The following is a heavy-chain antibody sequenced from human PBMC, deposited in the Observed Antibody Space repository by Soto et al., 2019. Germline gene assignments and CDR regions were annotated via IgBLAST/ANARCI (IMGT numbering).Heavy chain of an antibody. V-gene: IGHV1-69*13. CDR1: GTTFSSYA. Sequence: SVKVSCKASGTTFSSYAISWVRQAPGQGLERMGGIIPLFGTANYAQKFQGRATITADESTSTAFMELSSLRSEDTAVYYCAREVGSGYNYYKDYYYGMDVWGQGTTVTVSS. D-gene: IGHD5-18*01. CDR3: AREVGSGYNYYKDYYYGMDV. CDR2: IIPLFGTA. J-gene: IGHJ6*02.